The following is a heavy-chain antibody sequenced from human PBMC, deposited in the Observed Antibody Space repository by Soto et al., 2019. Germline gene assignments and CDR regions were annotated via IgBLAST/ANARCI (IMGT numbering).Heavy chain of an antibody. CDR2: VYNNGGT. V-gene: IGHV4-59*01. CDR3: ARGYYYDTSGYYSAFDI. CDR1: CGSISSDY. D-gene: IGHD3-22*01. J-gene: IGHJ3*02. Sequence: PSETLSLTCTVSCGSISSDYWSWIRQPPGKGLEWVGYVYNNGGTKYNPSLKSRVTISVDTSNNQFSLKLTSVTAADTAVYYCARGYYYDTSGYYSAFDIWGQGTMVTVSS.